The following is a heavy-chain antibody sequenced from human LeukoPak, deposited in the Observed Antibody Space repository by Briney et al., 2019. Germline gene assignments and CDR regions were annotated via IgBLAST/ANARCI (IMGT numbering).Heavy chain of an antibody. J-gene: IGHJ4*02. V-gene: IGHV3-21*01. CDR2: ISSSSSYI. CDR1: GFTFSSYS. D-gene: IGHD3-22*01. Sequence: GGSLRLSCAASGFTFSSYSMNWVRQAPGKGLEWVSSISSSSSYIYYADSVKGRFTISRDNAKNSLYLQMNSLRAEDTAVYYCARVRGPIYCYDSSGFVDYWGQGTLVTVSS. CDR3: ARVRGPIYCYDSSGFVDY.